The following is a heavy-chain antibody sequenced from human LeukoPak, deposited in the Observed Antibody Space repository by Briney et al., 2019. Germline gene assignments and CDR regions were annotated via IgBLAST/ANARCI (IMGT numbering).Heavy chain of an antibody. CDR2: IYSGGNT. J-gene: IGHJ6*02. Sequence: GGSLRLSCAASGFTISSNSMNWVRQAPGEGLQWVSVIYSGGNTYYADAVKGRFTISRDNSKNTLYLQMNSLSAEDTAIYYCARENNFGSGMDVWGQGTTVTVSS. CDR1: GFTISSNS. CDR3: ARENNFGSGMDV. V-gene: IGHV3-53*01. D-gene: IGHD3-10*01.